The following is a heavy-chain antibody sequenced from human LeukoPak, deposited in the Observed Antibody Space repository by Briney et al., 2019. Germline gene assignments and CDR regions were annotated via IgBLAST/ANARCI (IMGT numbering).Heavy chain of an antibody. Sequence: SQTLSLTCAISGDSVSSNSAAWSWIRQSPSRGLEWLGRTYYRSKWYNEYALSVKSRITINPDTSKNHFSLKLSSVTAADTAVYYCARGSRGTMVRGVINYWGQGTLVTVSS. CDR1: GDSVSSNSAA. J-gene: IGHJ4*02. D-gene: IGHD3-10*01. CDR2: TYYRSKWYN. CDR3: ARGSRGTMVRGVINY. V-gene: IGHV6-1*01.